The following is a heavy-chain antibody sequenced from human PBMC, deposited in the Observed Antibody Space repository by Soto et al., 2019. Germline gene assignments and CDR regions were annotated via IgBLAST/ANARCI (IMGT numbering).Heavy chain of an antibody. Sequence: SETLSLTCTVSGDSVSSATYYWSWIRQPPGKALEWIGSIYYSGSTNYNPSLRSRVIMSVDTSKTQFSLNLSSVTAADTAVYYCARHRGTATKHNRLDPWRQGTLVTVSS. J-gene: IGHJ5*02. CDR1: GDSVSSATYY. CDR2: IYYSGST. V-gene: IGHV4-61*01. D-gene: IGHD3-10*01. CDR3: ARHRGTATKHNRLDP.